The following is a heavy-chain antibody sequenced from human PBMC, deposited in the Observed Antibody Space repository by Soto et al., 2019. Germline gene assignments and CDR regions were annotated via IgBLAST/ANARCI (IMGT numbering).Heavy chain of an antibody. D-gene: IGHD1-26*01. V-gene: IGHV1-46*01. Sequence: QVQLVQSGAEVKKPGASVKVSCKASGYTLTSYYMHWVRQAPGQGPEWMGIINPSGGSTIYAHKFQGRVTMTRDTSTSTVYMELSSLRSEDTAVYYCARVRSGSYAKSGMDVWGQGTTVTVSS. J-gene: IGHJ6*02. CDR2: INPSGGST. CDR3: ARVRSGSYAKSGMDV. CDR1: GYTLTSYY.